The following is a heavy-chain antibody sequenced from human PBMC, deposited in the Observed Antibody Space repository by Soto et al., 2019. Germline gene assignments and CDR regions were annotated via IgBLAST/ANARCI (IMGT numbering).Heavy chain of an antibody. CDR3: ASVARAPKSGYKNNWFDP. CDR1: GGTFSSYA. CDR2: IIPIFGTA. D-gene: IGHD3-22*01. Sequence: SVKVSCKASGGTFSSYAISWVRQAPGKGLEWMGGIIPIFGTANYAQKFQGRVTITADESTSTAYMELSSLRSEGTAVYYCASVARAPKSGYKNNWFDPWGQGTLVTVSS. J-gene: IGHJ5*02. V-gene: IGHV1-69*13.